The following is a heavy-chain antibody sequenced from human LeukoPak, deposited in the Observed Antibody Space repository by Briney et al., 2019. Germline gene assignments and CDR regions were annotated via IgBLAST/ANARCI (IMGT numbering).Heavy chain of an antibody. J-gene: IGHJ5*02. D-gene: IGHD2-2*01. CDR2: ISSSGSTI. Sequence: PGGSLRLSCAASGFTFSDYYMSWIRQAPGKGLEWVSYISSSGSTIYYADSVKGRFTISRDNAKNSLYLQMNSLRAEDTAVYYCARGYYGSSTSCRSRQNWFDPWGQGTLVTVSS. V-gene: IGHV3-11*01. CDR3: ARGYYGSSTSCRSRQNWFDP. CDR1: GFTFSDYY.